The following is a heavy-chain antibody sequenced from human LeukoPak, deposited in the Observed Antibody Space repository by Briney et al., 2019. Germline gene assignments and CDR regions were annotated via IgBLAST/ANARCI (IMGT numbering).Heavy chain of an antibody. D-gene: IGHD2-15*01. J-gene: IGHJ4*02. Sequence: PGGSLRLSCAASGFTFSSYGMSWVRQAPGKGLEWVSAISGSGGSTYYADSVKGRFTISRDNSKNTLYLQMNSLRAEDTAVYYCAKDSLKDIVVLVAATDYWGQGTLVTVSS. CDR2: ISGSGGST. CDR1: GFTFSSYG. V-gene: IGHV3-23*01. CDR3: AKDSLKDIVVLVAATDY.